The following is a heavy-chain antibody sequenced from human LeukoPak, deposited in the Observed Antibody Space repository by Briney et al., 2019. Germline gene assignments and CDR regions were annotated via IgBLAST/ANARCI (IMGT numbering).Heavy chain of an antibody. CDR3: VRGWAGSGTHYFDY. CDR2: IYYSGST. Sequence: PSETLSLTCTVSGGSISTYYWSWIRQPPGKGLEWIGYIYYSGSTKYNLSLKSRVTISVDTSKNQFSLKLNSVTAADTAVHYCVRGWAGSGTHYFDYWGQGLLVTVSS. V-gene: IGHV4-59*01. CDR1: GGSISTYY. D-gene: IGHD6-19*01. J-gene: IGHJ4*02.